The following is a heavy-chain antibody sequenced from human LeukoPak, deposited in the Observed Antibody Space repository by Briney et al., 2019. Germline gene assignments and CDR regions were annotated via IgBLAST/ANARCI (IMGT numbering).Heavy chain of an antibody. CDR1: GYTLAALS. V-gene: IGHV1-24*01. J-gene: IGHJ4*02. CDR2: FDHEDGET. D-gene: IGHD6-13*01. Sequence: APLKASCKLSGYTLAALSMHWVPQAPGKRLEGMGGFDHEDGETIYEQKFQGRVTMTEDTPTDTAYMELSSLRSEDTAVYYCATLAAAGNFDFWGQGTLVSVSS. CDR3: ATLAAAGNFDF.